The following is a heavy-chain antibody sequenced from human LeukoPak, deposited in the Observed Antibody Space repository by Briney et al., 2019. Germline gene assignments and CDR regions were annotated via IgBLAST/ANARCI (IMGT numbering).Heavy chain of an antibody. J-gene: IGHJ3*02. Sequence: GGSLRLSCAASGFTFSSYAMSWVRQAPGKGLEWVSAISGSGGSTYYADSVKGRFTISRDNPKNTLYLQMNSLRAEDTAVYYCAKDHYDSSGYNAFDIWGQGTMVTVSS. V-gene: IGHV3-23*01. D-gene: IGHD3-22*01. CDR2: ISGSGGST. CDR1: GFTFSSYA. CDR3: AKDHYDSSGYNAFDI.